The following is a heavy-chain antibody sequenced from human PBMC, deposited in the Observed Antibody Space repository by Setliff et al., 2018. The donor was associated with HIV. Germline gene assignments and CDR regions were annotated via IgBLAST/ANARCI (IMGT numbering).Heavy chain of an antibody. CDR2: ISAYNGNT. CDR3: ARMSGGYCSSTSCPEYNWFDP. D-gene: IGHD2-2*01. CDR1: GYTFTSYG. V-gene: IGHV1-18*01. Sequence: ASVKVSCKASGYTFTSYGISWVRQAPGQGLELMGWISAYNGNTNYAQKLQGRLTMTTDTSTSTAYMELRSLRSDDTAVYYCARMSGGYCSSTSCPEYNWFDPWG. J-gene: IGHJ5*02.